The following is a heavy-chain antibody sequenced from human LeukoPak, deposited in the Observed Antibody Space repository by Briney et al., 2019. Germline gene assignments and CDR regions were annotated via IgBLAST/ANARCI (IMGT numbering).Heavy chain of an antibody. D-gene: IGHD6-6*01. Sequence: PGGSLRLSCAASGFTFSSYSMNWVRQAPGKGLEWVSVIYSGGSTYYADSVKGRFTISRDNSKNTLYLQMNSLRAEDTAVYYCARSLAVARPGYYYGMDVWGQGTTVTVSS. CDR3: ARSLAVARPGYYYGMDV. CDR1: GFTFSSYS. CDR2: IYSGGST. J-gene: IGHJ6*02. V-gene: IGHV3-66*01.